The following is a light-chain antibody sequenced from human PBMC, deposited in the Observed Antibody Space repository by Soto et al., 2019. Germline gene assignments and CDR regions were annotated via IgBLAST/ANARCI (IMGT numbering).Light chain of an antibody. CDR1: QSISSY. V-gene: IGKV1-39*01. CDR2: AAS. CDR3: QQSYRTPLS. J-gene: IGKJ3*01. Sequence: DIQMTQSPSPLSASVGDRVTITCRASQSISSYLNWYPQKPGKAPKLLIYAASSMQSGVPSRFSGSGSGTDFTLTISSLQPDDLASYFCQQSYRTPLSLGPGTKVDI.